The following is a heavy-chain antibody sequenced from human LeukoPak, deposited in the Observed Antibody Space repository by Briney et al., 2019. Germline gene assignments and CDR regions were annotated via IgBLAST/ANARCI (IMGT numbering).Heavy chain of an antibody. CDR3: AKDPRFGELWFDY. D-gene: IGHD3-10*01. Sequence: SVKVSCKASGGTFSSYAISWVRQAPGQGLEWMGGIIPIFGTANYAQKFQGRVTITADESTSTAYMELSSLRSEDTAVYYCAKDPRFGELWFDYWGQGTLVTVSS. V-gene: IGHV1-69*13. CDR2: IIPIFGTA. J-gene: IGHJ5*01. CDR1: GGTFSSYA.